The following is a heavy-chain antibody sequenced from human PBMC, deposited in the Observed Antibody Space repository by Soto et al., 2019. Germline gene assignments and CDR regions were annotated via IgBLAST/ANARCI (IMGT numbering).Heavy chain of an antibody. CDR2: ISGSGGAT. D-gene: IGHD3-3*01. CDR1: GFTFKDCA. J-gene: IGHJ4*02. CDR3: ARTLTAFYRYYFDS. V-gene: IGHV3-23*01. Sequence: EVQLLESGGGFVQPGGSLTLSCSTSGFTFKDCAISWVRQAPGKGLEWVSGISGSGGATYYTDSVEVRFTISQDFSKITVALQMNGLRVDDPSVYSCARTLTAFYRYYFDSRGQGALVTISS.